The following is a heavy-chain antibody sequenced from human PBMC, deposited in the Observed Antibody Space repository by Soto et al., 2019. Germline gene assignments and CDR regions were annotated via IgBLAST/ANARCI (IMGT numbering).Heavy chain of an antibody. CDR1: GYTLTELS. Sequence: ASVKVSCKVSGYTLTELSMHWVRQAPGKGLEWMGGFDPEDGETIYAQKFQGRVTMTEDTSTDTAYMELSSLRSEDTAVYYCATGASDGYCSGGSCYSDALDIWGQGTMVTVSS. CDR2: FDPEDGET. V-gene: IGHV1-24*01. D-gene: IGHD2-15*01. J-gene: IGHJ3*02. CDR3: ATGASDGYCSGGSCYSDALDI.